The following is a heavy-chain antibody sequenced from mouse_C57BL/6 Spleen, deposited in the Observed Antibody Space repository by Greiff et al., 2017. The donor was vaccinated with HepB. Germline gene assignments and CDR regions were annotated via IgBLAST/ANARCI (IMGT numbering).Heavy chain of an antibody. V-gene: IGHV1-50*01. D-gene: IGHD1-1*01. J-gene: IGHJ1*03. CDR2: IDPSDSYT. CDR1: GYTFTSYW. CDR3: ARIDGSSYRYFDV. Sequence: QVQLQQPGAELVKPGASVKLSCKASGYTFTSYWMQWVKQRPGQGLEWIGEIDPSDSYTNYNQKFKGKATLTVDTSSSTAYMQLSSLTSEDSAVYYCARIDGSSYRYFDVWGTGTTVTVSS.